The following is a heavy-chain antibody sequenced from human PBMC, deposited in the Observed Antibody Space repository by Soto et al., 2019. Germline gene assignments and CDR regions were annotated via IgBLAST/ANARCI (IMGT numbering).Heavy chain of an antibody. CDR3: AKVRYVGSSWYYYYGMDV. Sequence: QVQLVESGGGVVQPGRSLRLSCAASGFTFSSYGMHWVRQAPGKGLEWVAVISYDGSNKYYADSVKGRFTISRDNSKNTLYLQMNSLRAEDTAVYYCAKVRYVGSSWYYYYGMDVWGQVTTVTVSS. CDR2: ISYDGSNK. CDR1: GFTFSSYG. D-gene: IGHD6-13*01. J-gene: IGHJ6*02. V-gene: IGHV3-30*18.